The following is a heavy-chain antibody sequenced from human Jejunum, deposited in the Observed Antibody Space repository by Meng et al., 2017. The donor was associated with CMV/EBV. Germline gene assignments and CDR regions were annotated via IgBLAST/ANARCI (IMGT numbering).Heavy chain of an antibody. CDR1: GFTVISNY. J-gene: IGHJ4*02. CDR3: AYSSSWAHFDY. D-gene: IGHD6-13*01. CDR2: IYSDGTT. Sequence: SVRFGFTVISNYMSWVRHAPGKGLEWVSIIYSDGTTYFADSVKGRFTISRDKSKHTLDLQMNSLRAEDMAVYYCAYSSSWAHFDYWGQGTLVTVSS. V-gene: IGHV3-53*01.